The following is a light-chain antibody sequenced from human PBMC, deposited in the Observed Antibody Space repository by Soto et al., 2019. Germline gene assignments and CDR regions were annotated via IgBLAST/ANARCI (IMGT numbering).Light chain of an antibody. J-gene: IGKJ1*01. CDR2: DAS. CDR3: QQLIRFPTK. Sequence: XIQITQSXSXLSXSXXXIVAITXXASHNIERWMAWYQQKPGKAPSLLIFDASTLHSGVPSRFSGTGSGTNFTLTISSLQPEDFATYYCQQLIRFPTKFGQGTKVDI. CDR1: HNIERW. V-gene: IGKV1-5*01.